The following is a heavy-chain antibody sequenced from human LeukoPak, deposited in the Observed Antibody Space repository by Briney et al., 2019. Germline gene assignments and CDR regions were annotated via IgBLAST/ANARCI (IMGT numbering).Heavy chain of an antibody. CDR1: GGSFSDYC. J-gene: IGHJ4*02. CDR3: ARGHQNSAYDSPYFFDY. V-gene: IGHV4-34*01. D-gene: IGHD5-12*01. Sequence: SETLSLTCGVYGGSFSDYCWSWIRQPPGKGLEWIGEINHSGSTNYNLSLKSRVTMSVDTSNNQFSLKLRSVTAAYTAVYYCARGHQNSAYDSPYFFDYSGQRTPVTISS. CDR2: INHSGST.